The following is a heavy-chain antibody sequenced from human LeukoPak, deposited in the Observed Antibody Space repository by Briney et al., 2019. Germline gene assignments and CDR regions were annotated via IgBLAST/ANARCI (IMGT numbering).Heavy chain of an antibody. CDR3: ATSGGYYDILTGYYTSYFDY. J-gene: IGHJ4*02. CDR1: GGSISSGSYY. CDR2: IYTSGST. V-gene: IGHV4-61*02. Sequence: SETLSLTCTVSGGSISSGSYYWSWIRQPAGKGLEWIGRIYTSGSTNYNPSLKSRVTISVDTSKNQFSLKPSSVTAADTAVYYCATSGGYYDILTGYYTSYFDYWGQGTLDTVSS. D-gene: IGHD3-9*01.